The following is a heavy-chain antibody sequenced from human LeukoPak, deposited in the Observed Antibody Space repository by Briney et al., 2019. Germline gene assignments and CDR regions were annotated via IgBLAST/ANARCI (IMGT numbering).Heavy chain of an antibody. Sequence: GGSLRLSFAASGFTFNSYAMSWVRQAPGKGREWVLTISGSGGSSYYADSVKGRFTISRDNSKNTLYLQMNSLRAEDTAVYYCAKEGGIAAVQYQFDYWGQGTLVTVSS. J-gene: IGHJ4*02. CDR1: GFTFNSYA. CDR3: AKEGGIAAVQYQFDY. D-gene: IGHD6-13*01. CDR2: ISGSGGSS. V-gene: IGHV3-23*01.